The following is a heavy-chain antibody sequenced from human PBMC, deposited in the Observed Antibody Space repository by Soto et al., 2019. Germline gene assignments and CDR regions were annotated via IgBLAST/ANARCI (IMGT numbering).Heavy chain of an antibody. Sequence: GGSLRLSCAASGFTFSDHYMDWVRQAPGKGLEWVGRTRNKANSYTTEYAASVKGRFTISRDDSKNSLYLQMNSLKTEDTAVYYCARVAPNWNAFDYWGQGTLVTVSS. CDR1: GFTFSDHY. CDR3: ARVAPNWNAFDY. D-gene: IGHD1-1*01. CDR2: TRNKANSYTT. V-gene: IGHV3-72*01. J-gene: IGHJ4*02.